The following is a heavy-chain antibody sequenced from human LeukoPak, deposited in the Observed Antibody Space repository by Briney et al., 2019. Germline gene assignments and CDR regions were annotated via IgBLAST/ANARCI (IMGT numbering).Heavy chain of an antibody. CDR2: INPNTGGT. D-gene: IGHD1-26*01. J-gene: IGHJ4*02. CDR3: AICTSQWEVLGEPGEVWFDY. V-gene: IGHV1-2*02. Sequence: GASVKVSCKSSGYTFTAYYIHWVRQAPGQGLEWMGWINPNTGGTNYAQMFRGRITMTRDTSISTAYMELNRLTSDDTAVFYCAICTSQWEVLGEPGEVWFDYWGQGTLVTVPS. CDR1: GYTFTAYY.